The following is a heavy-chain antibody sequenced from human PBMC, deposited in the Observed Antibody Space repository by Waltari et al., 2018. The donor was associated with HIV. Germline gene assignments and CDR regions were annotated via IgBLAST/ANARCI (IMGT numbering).Heavy chain of an antibody. CDR2: ICHDGGNK. Sequence: QVQLVESGGGVVQPGRSLRLSCAASGFSFSSYGMHWVRQGPGKGLGWVAVICHDGGNKYYADSVKGRFTISRDNSKNTLYLQMSSLRAEDTAMYYCAKDRTVAAIWGQGTMVTVSS. CDR1: GFSFSSYG. J-gene: IGHJ3*02. D-gene: IGHD4-17*01. CDR3: AKDRTVAAI. V-gene: IGHV3-30*18.